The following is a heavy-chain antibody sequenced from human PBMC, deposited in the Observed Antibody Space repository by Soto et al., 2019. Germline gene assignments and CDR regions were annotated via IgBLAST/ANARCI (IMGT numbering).Heavy chain of an antibody. J-gene: IGHJ3*02. V-gene: IGHV5-51*01. D-gene: IGHD3-22*01. Sequence: PGESLKISCKASGYTFTTYWIGWVRQKPGKGLEWMGIIYPADSDTRYSPSFQGQVTISADKPITTAFLQWSSLKASDTAMYYCALTPGGFYDSTGYYYPDGFDIWGQGTMVTVSS. CDR2: IYPADSDT. CDR3: ALTPGGFYDSTGYYYPDGFDI. CDR1: GYTFTTYW.